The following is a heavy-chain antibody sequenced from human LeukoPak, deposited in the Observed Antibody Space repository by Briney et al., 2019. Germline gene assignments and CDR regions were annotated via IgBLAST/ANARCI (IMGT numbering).Heavy chain of an antibody. CDR3: VRDWEWKAARNLFDP. CDR2: TSGDNVNT. J-gene: IGHJ5*02. Sequence: GASVKVSCKASGYTFINYVISWVRQARGQGLEWMGWTSGDNVNTYYAQKFLGRVIMTTDISTTTAYMELRSLRPDDTAVYYCVRDWEWKAARNLFDPWGQGTRVTVSS. D-gene: IGHD6-6*01. CDR1: GYTFINYV. V-gene: IGHV1-18*01.